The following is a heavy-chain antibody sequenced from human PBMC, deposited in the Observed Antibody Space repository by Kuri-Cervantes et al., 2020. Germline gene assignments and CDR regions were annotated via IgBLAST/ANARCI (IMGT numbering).Heavy chain of an antibody. CDR1: GYPISSSNW. Sequence: GSLRLSCAVSGYPISSSNWWGWIRQPPGKGLEWIGSIYYSGSTYYNPSLKSRVTISVDTSKNQFSLKLSSVTAADTAVYYCASGSRNDAFDIWGQGTMVTVSS. D-gene: IGHD1-26*01. CDR2: IYYSGST. V-gene: IGHV4-38-2*01. J-gene: IGHJ3*02. CDR3: ASGSRNDAFDI.